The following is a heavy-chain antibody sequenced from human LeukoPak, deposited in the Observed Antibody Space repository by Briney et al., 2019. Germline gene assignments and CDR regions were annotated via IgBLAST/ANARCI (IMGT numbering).Heavy chain of an antibody. CDR3: ARRFVLRFLEWLPYYYYYGMDV. J-gene: IGHJ6*02. CDR2: IIPIFGTA. Sequence: SVKVSCKASGGTFSSYAISWVRQAPGQGLEWMGGIIPIFGTANYAQKSQGRVTITADESTSTAYMELSSLRSEDTAVYYCARRFVLRFLEWLPYYYYYGMDVWGQGTTVTVSS. D-gene: IGHD3-3*01. CDR1: GGTFSSYA. V-gene: IGHV1-69*13.